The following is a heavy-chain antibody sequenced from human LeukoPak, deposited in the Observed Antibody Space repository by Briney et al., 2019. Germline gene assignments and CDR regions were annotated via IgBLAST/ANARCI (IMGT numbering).Heavy chain of an antibody. Sequence: GGSLRLSCAASGFTFSSHSMNWVRQAPGKGLEWISYITRTSSTIYYADSVKGRFTISRDNAKNSLYLQMNSLRAEDTAVYYCARDEVGALDYWGQGTLVTVSS. J-gene: IGHJ4*02. V-gene: IGHV3-48*04. CDR1: GFTFSSHS. CDR3: ARDEVGALDY. D-gene: IGHD1-26*01. CDR2: ITRTSSTI.